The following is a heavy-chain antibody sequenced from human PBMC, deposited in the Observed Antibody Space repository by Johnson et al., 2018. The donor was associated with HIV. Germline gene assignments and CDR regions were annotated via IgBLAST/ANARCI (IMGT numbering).Heavy chain of an antibody. V-gene: IGHV3-20*04. D-gene: IGHD7-27*01. Sequence: VQLVESGGGVARPGGSLRLSCEASGFSFDEYDMSWVRQAPGKGLEWVSGINWNGGSTGYADSVKGRFTISRDNAKNSLYLQMNSLRAEDTALYYCARVKSYGNWGSRKGGRESRAAFDIWGQGTMVTVSS. CDR2: INWNGGST. CDR1: GFSFDEYD. J-gene: IGHJ3*02. CDR3: ARVKSYGNWGSRKGGRESRAAFDI.